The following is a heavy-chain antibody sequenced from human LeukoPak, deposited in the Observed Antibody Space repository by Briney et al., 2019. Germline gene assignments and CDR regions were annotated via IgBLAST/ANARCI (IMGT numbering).Heavy chain of an antibody. Sequence: SETLSLTCTVSGGSISSYYWSWIRQPPGKGLEWIGYIYYSGSTNYNPSLKSRVTISVETSRNQFSLRLSSVTAADTAVYYCARSGMWGANPPHWGQGTLVTVSS. D-gene: IGHD4/OR15-4a*01. CDR3: ARSGMWGANPPH. V-gene: IGHV4-59*08. J-gene: IGHJ4*02. CDR1: GGSISSYY. CDR2: IYYSGST.